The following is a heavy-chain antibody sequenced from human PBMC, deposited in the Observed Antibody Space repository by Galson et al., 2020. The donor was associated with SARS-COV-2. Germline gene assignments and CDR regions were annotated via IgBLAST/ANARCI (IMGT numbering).Heavy chain of an antibody. D-gene: IGHD2-2*03. CDR1: GYTFVNYG. Sequence: ASVKVSCKASGYTFVNYGISWVRQAPGQGLEWVGWISGFTGNRDYAQRVQGRVTMTTDTSTSTAYMEVRSLRPDDTAVYYCARAPSGYCSTTSCYHNRFDPWGQGTLVTVSS. V-gene: IGHV1-18*01. CDR3: ARAPSGYCSTTSCYHNRFDP. J-gene: IGHJ5*02. CDR2: ISGFTGNR.